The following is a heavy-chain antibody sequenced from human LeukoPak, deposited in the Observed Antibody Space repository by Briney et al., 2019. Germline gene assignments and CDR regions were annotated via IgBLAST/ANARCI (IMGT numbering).Heavy chain of an antibody. V-gene: IGHV3-30*02. J-gene: IGHJ6*03. CDR2: IRYDGSNK. CDR1: GFTFSSYG. CDR3: AKGSKEVLFTRDHYMDV. Sequence: PGRSLRLSCAASGFTFSSYGMHWVRQAPGKGLEWVTFIRYDGSNKYYADSVKGRFTISRDNSKNTLYLQMNSLRAEDTAVYYCAKGSKEVLFTRDHYMDVWGKGTTVTISS. D-gene: IGHD3-3*01.